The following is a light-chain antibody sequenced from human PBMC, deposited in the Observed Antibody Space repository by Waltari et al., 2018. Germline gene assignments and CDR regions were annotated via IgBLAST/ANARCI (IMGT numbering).Light chain of an antibody. J-gene: IGLJ2*01. CDR3: SSFTSSTTGI. Sequence: SALTQPDSVSGSPGQSLTLSCSGISRDSGGYNYVSWYQQHPVEAPKLIIYDVTNRPSGVSDRFSGSKSGSSASLTISGLQPEDEADYYCSSFTSSTTGIFGGGTKLTVL. CDR2: DVT. V-gene: IGLV2-14*03. CDR1: SRDSGGYNY.